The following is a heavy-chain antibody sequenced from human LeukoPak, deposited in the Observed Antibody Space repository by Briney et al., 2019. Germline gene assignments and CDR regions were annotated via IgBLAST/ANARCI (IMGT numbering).Heavy chain of an antibody. CDR2: IYYSGST. J-gene: IGHJ4*02. Sequence: KPSETLSLTCTVSGGSVSSSSYYWDWIRQPPGKGLEWIGNIYYSGSTDCNPSLKSRVTISVDTSKNQFSLKLTSVTAADTAVYYCARHEGTSGWPFDYWGQGTLVTVSS. CDR3: ARHEGTSGWPFDY. D-gene: IGHD6-19*01. V-gene: IGHV4-39*01. CDR1: GGSVSSSSYY.